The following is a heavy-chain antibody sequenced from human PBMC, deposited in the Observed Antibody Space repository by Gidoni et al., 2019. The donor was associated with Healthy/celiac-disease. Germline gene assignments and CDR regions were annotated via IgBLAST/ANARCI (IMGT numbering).Heavy chain of an antibody. Sequence: QVQLQASGPGLVKPSQTLSLTCTVSGGSIRSGDYYWSWIRQPPGKGLEWIEYSYYSESTYYNPYLKSRVTISVDTSKNQFSLKLSSGTAADTAVYYCARGPDYGGNSLNWFDTWGQGTLVTVSS. CDR2: SYYSEST. V-gene: IGHV4-30-4*01. CDR3: ARGPDYGGNSLNWFDT. CDR1: GGSIRSGDYY. D-gene: IGHD4-17*01. J-gene: IGHJ5*02.